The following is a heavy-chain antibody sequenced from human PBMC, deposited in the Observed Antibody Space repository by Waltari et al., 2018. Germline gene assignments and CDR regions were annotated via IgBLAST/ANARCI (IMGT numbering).Heavy chain of an antibody. CDR1: GYSFTGFA. CDR3: ARDGGFSVGATKFDY. D-gene: IGHD1-26*01. CDR2: INAGNGNI. V-gene: IGHV1-3*01. Sequence: QVHLVQSGAEVKKPGASVKVSCKASGYSFTGFAIHWVRQVPGQRLECMGWINAGNGNIKYSQKFQGRVTFTGDTSASTVYMELSSLTPEDTAVYYCARDGGFSVGATKFDYWGQGTLVTVSS. J-gene: IGHJ4*02.